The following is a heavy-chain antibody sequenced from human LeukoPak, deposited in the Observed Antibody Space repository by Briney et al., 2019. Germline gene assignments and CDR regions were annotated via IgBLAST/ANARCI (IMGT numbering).Heavy chain of an antibody. V-gene: IGHV3-11*01. D-gene: IGHD4-17*01. CDR3: ARDRYFVDYETYFDF. J-gene: IGHJ4*02. Sequence: GGSLRLSCAASGFTFSDYYMSWIRQAPGKGLEWVSYISDSGSTIYYADSVKGRFTISRDNAKNSLFLQMNSLRAEDTAVYYGARDRYFVDYETYFDFWGKGTLVTVSS. CDR1: GFTFSDYY. CDR2: ISDSGSTI.